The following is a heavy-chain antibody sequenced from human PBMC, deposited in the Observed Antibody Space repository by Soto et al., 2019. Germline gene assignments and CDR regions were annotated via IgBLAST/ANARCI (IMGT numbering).Heavy chain of an antibody. CDR2: ISYSGST. V-gene: IGHV4-34*01. CDR3: ARQSSVAAAGIWCDP. J-gene: IGHJ5*02. CDR1: GGSFSGYS. Sequence: PSETLSLTFAVYGGSFSGYSWTWIRQSPGKGLEWIGQISYSGSTNYNPSLKSRVFISIGTSNNQFFLELTSVTAADTAVYYWARQSSVAAAGIWCDPWGQGTPVTVS. D-gene: IGHD6-13*01.